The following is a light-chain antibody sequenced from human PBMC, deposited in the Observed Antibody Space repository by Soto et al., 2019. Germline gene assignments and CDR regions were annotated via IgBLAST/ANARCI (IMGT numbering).Light chain of an antibody. Sequence: DVVMTQSPLSLPVTLGQRASIVCRSSPSLVYSDGTTYLNWFQQRPGQSTRRLIYKVSNRDSGVPDRFSGSGSGTDVTLTISRLEPEDVAVYYCHHSGNSHGTFGQGTKVDIK. CDR2: KVS. CDR3: HHSGNSHGT. V-gene: IGKV2-30*01. J-gene: IGKJ1*01. CDR1: PSLVYSDGTTY.